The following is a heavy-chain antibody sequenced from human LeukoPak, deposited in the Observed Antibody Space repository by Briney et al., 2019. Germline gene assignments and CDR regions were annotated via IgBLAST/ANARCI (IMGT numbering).Heavy chain of an antibody. J-gene: IGHJ4*02. V-gene: IGHV3-33*06. Sequence: GGSLRLSCAASAFTFSSYGTHWDRQAPGKGLEWVAVIWYDGSNKYYADSVKGRFTISRDNSKNTLYLQMNSLRAEDTAVYYCAKDLAAAGIFDYWGQGTLVTVSS. CDR2: IWYDGSNK. CDR1: AFTFSSYG. D-gene: IGHD6-13*01. CDR3: AKDLAAAGIFDY.